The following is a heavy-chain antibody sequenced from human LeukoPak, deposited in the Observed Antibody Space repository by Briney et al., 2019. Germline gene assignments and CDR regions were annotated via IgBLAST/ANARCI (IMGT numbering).Heavy chain of an antibody. CDR1: GYTFTSYD. J-gene: IGHJ6*02. CDR3: ARADNGYSYGPVLYYGMDV. D-gene: IGHD5-18*01. CDR2: MNPNSGNT. V-gene: IGHV1-8*01. Sequence: GASVKVSCKASGYTFTSYDINWVRQATGQGLEWMGWMNPNSGNTGYAQKFQGRVTMTRNTSISTAYMELSSLRSEATAVYYCARADNGYSYGPVLYYGMDVWGQGTTVTVSS.